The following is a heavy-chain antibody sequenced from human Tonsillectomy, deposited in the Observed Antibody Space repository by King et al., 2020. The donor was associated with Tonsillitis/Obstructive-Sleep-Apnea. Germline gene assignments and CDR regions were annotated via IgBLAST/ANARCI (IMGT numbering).Heavy chain of an antibody. V-gene: IGHV4-39*01. CDR3: ARSLRLTYCGGDCSLYFDY. CDR2: IYYSGAT. D-gene: IGHD2-21*01. J-gene: IGHJ4*02. Sequence: QLQLQESGPGLVKPSETLSLTCTVSGGSISSSLYYWGWIRQPPGKGLEWIGNIYYSGATYYNPSLKSRVTISVDTSNNQFSLRLSAVTAADTAVYYCARSLRLTYCGGDCSLYFDYWGQGTLVTVSS. CDR1: GGSISSSLYY.